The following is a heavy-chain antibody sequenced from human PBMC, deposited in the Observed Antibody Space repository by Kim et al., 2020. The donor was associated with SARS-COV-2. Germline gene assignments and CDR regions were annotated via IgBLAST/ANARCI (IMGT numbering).Heavy chain of an antibody. CDR1: GFTVSSNY. CDR2: IYSGGST. D-gene: IGHD2-15*01. V-gene: IGHV3-66*01. CDR3: ARGYCSGGSCYRPWAFDI. Sequence: GGSLRLSCAASGFTVSSNYMSWVRQAPGKGLEWVSVIYSGGSTYYADSVKGRFTISRDNSKNTLYLQMNSLRAEDTAVYYCARGYCSGGSCYRPWAFDIWGQGTMVTVSS. J-gene: IGHJ3*02.